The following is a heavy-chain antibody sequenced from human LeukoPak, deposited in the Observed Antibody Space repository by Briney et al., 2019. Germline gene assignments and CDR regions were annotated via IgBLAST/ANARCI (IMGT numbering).Heavy chain of an antibody. V-gene: IGHV4-4*02. D-gene: IGHD4-17*01. Sequence: SETLSLTCAVSGGSISASNWWSWVRQPPGRGLEWIGEIYHSGSTNYNPSLKSRVTISIDKSKNQFSLKVSSVTAADTAVYYCAAKTTVTTYYFDHWGQGTRVTVSS. CDR3: AAKTTVTTYYFDH. J-gene: IGHJ4*02. CDR2: IYHSGST. CDR1: GGSISASNW.